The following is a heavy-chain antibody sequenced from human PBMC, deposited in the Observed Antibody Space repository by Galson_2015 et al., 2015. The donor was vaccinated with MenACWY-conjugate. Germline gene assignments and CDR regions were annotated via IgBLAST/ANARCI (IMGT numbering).Heavy chain of an antibody. CDR1: GFAFASYA. Sequence: SLRLSCAASGFAFASYAMTWVRQAPGKGLQWVSSITASGDDTTYADSVKGRLTISRDNSKNMLYLQLNSLRAEDTAIYFCAKVKWMQPWSTYGYWGQGTLVTVSS. CDR2: ITASGDDT. CDR3: AKVKWMQPWSTYGY. D-gene: IGHD1-14*01. V-gene: IGHV3-23*01. J-gene: IGHJ4*02.